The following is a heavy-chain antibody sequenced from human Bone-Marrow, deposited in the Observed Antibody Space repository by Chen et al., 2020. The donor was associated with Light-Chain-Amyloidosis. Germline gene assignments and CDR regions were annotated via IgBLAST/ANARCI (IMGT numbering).Heavy chain of an antibody. CDR3: VKSFAPHWYYMDV. CDR1: GFTFDDFA. D-gene: IGHD1-1*01. Sequence: EAQLVESGGGLVQPGRSLRLYCAASGFTFDDFAMHWVRQAPGKGLEWVAGISWNSGIMGYAESGRGRFNISRDNAKNSLDLQMNSLRPEDTALYYCVKSFAPHWYYMDVWGKGTSVTVSS. V-gene: IGHV3-9*01. J-gene: IGHJ6*03. CDR2: ISWNSGIM.